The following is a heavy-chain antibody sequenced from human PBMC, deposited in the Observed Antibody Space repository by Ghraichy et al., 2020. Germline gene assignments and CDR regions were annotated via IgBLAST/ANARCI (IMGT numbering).Heavy chain of an antibody. Sequence: SETLSLTCAVYGGSFSGYYWSWIRQPPGKGLEWIGEINHSGSTNYNPSLKSRVTISVDTSKNQFSLKLSSVTAADTAVYYCASERRIVVVPAAIGGWFDPWGQGTLVTVSS. J-gene: IGHJ5*02. CDR1: GGSFSGYY. CDR2: INHSGST. D-gene: IGHD2-2*02. CDR3: ASERRIVVVPAAIGGWFDP. V-gene: IGHV4-34*01.